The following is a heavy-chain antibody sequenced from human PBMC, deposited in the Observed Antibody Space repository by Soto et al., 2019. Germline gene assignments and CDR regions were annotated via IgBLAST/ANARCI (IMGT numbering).Heavy chain of an antibody. D-gene: IGHD2-15*01. CDR1: GGSISSSSYY. V-gene: IGHV4-39*01. J-gene: IGHJ6*02. CDR2: IYYSGST. CDR3: ARPGGRVFYGMYV. Sequence: PSETLSLTCTVSGGSISSSSYYWGWIRQPPGKGLEWIGSIYYSGSTYYNPSLKSRVTISVDTSKNQFSLKLSSVTAADTAVYYCARPGGRVFYGMYVWGQGTTVTVSS.